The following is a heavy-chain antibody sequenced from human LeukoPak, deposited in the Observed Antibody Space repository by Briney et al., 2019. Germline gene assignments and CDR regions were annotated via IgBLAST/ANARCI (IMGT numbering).Heavy chain of an antibody. D-gene: IGHD3-22*01. V-gene: IGHV3-7*01. CDR2: IKQDGSEK. Sequence: GGSLRLSCAASGFTFSSYWMSWVRQAPGKGLEWVANIKQDGSEKYYVDSVKGRFTISRDNAKNSLYLQMNSLRAEDTAVYYCATTSGTYYYDSSGYYASVQGLFDYWGRGTLVTVSS. CDR3: ATTSGTYYYDSSGYYASVQGLFDY. J-gene: IGHJ4*02. CDR1: GFTFSSYW.